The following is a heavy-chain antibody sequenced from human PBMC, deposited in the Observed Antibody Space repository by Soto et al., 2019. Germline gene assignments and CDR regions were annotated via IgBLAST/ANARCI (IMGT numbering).Heavy chain of an antibody. CDR2: IIPVFETR. Sequence: QVQLVQSGAEVQKPGSSVKVSCRASGGSFRNYVMSWVRQAPGQGLEWMGGIIPVFETRTYAQKFQGRVTISADGSTRTAAMEMSKLRSEDTAGYFCSFHSKSNSYSRFDSWGQGTLVTVSS. J-gene: IGHJ4*02. D-gene: IGHD3-16*01. V-gene: IGHV1-69*01. CDR3: SFHSKSNSYSRFDS. CDR1: GGSFRNYV.